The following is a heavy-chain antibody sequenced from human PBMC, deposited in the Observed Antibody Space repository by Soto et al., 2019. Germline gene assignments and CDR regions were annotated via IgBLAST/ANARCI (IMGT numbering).Heavy chain of an antibody. CDR2: MNPNSGNT. D-gene: IGHD3-3*01. V-gene: IGHV1-8*01. CDR1: GYSFTSYD. J-gene: IGHJ3*02. CDR3: ARYPYTSYCSDGSGSYDAFDI. Sequence: QVQMVQSGAEVKKPGASVKVSCRASGYSFTSYDVNWVRQATGQGLEWMGWMNPNSGNTAFAEKFQGRVTMTMDTTISTAYMELSGLTSEDTAVYYCARYPYTSYCSDGSGSYDAFDIWGQGTVVTVSS.